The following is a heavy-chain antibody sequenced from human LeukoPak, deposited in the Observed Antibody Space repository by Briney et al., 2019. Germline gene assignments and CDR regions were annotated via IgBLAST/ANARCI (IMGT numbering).Heavy chain of an antibody. CDR2: IKQDGSEK. V-gene: IGHV3-7*01. J-gene: IGHJ4*02. CDR3: ARVGRYSYAHNS. Sequence: QPGGALRLSCATSGFTFRDYSEYWMRWVRQAPGKELEWVANIKQDGSEKYYVDSVKGRFTISRDNAKNSLFLQMNSLRAEDTAVYYCARVGRYSYAHNSWGQGNLVTVSS. CDR1: GFTFRDYSEYW. D-gene: IGHD5-18*01.